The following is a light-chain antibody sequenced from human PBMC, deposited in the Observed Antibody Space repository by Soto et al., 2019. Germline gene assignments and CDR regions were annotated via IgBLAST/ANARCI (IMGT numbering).Light chain of an antibody. CDR1: SSDVGGYNY. CDR2: DVS. J-gene: IGLJ2*01. V-gene: IGLV2-14*01. Sequence: QSALTQPASVSGSPGQSITISCTGTSSDVGGYNYVSWYQQHPGKAPKLMIYDVSNRPSGVSNRFSGSKSGNTASLTISGLQAEDEAEYYCSSYTSSSTPRVVFGGGTKVTVL. CDR3: SSYTSSSTPRVV.